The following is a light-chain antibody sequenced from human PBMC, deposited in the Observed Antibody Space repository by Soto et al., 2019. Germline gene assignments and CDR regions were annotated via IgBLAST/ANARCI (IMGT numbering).Light chain of an antibody. CDR1: QSISSY. Sequence: DIQMTQSPSSLSASVGDRVTITCRASQSISSYLNWYQQKPGKAPKLLIYAASSLQSGVPSRFSGSRSGTDFTLTISSLKPEDFATYYCQQSYSTFFGQGTKLEIK. CDR3: QQSYSTF. CDR2: AAS. V-gene: IGKV1-39*01. J-gene: IGKJ2*01.